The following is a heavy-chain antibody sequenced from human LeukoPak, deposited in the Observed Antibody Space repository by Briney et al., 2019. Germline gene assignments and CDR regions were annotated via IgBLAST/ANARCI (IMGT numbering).Heavy chain of an antibody. CDR1: GSSISSYY. CDR2: IYYSGGS. CDR3: ARGHSSSWYFGENWFDP. D-gene: IGHD6-13*01. V-gene: IGHV4-59*12. Sequence: SETLSLTCTVSGSSISSYYWSWIRQPPGKGLEFIGCIYYSGGSNYKPSLKSRVTMSVDTSKNQFSLKLSSVTAADTAVYYCARGHSSSWYFGENWFDPWGQGTLVTVSS. J-gene: IGHJ5*02.